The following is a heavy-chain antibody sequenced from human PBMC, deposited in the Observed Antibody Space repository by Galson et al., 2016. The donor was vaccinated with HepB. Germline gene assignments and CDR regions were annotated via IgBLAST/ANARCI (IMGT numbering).Heavy chain of an antibody. D-gene: IGHD4-17*01. CDR3: ASGEYVDRFDY. CDR1: DDTFTNYG. V-gene: IGHV1-18*01. Sequence: SVKVSCKASDDTFTNYGITWVRQAPGQGLEWMGWISPYNGDTNYAQNLQGRVTVTADTSTSTAYMELRSLRSDDTAVYYRASGEYVDRFDYWGQGTLVTVSS. CDR2: ISPYNGDT. J-gene: IGHJ4*02.